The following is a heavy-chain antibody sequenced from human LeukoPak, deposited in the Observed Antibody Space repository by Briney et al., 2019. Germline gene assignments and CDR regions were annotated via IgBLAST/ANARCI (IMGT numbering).Heavy chain of an antibody. CDR2: IYTSGST. J-gene: IGHJ5*02. V-gene: IGHV4-61*02. CDR1: GVSFSSGSYY. D-gene: IGHD6-19*01. Sequence: SETLSLTCTVSGVSFSSGSYYWSWMRQPAGEGLEWIGRIYTSGSTNYNASLKSHVTKSVDTSQNQFSLKLSSVTAADTAVYYCAIAGLGTHSSATPFDPWGQGTLVTVSS. CDR3: AIAGLGTHSSATPFDP.